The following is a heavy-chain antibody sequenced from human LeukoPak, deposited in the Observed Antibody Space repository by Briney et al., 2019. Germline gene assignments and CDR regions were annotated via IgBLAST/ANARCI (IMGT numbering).Heavy chain of an antibody. J-gene: IGHJ6*02. CDR2: INHSGST. V-gene: IGHV4-34*01. CDR3: ARGPRAGDWDSGMDV. D-gene: IGHD2-21*02. Sequence: SETLSLTCAVYGGSFSGYYWRWIRQPPGEGLEWIGEINHSGSTNYNPSLKSRVTISVDTSKNQFSLKLSSVTAADTAVYYCARGPRAGDWDSGMDVWGQGTTVTVSS. CDR1: GGSFSGYY.